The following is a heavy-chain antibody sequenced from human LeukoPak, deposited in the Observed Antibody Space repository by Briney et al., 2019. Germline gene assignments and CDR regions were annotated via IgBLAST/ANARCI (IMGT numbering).Heavy chain of an antibody. J-gene: IGHJ4*02. CDR3: ARASDSTCYPQLPFDY. CDR2: VCGGGGGGTT. Sequence: PGGSLRLSCAASVFTFNSYAMSWVRPAPGKGLEWVSAVCGGGGGGTTFYADSVKGRFTISRDNSTSTLFLQMNSLRAEDTALYYCARASDSTCYPQLPFDYWGQGTLVTVSS. D-gene: IGHD3-22*01. CDR1: VFTFNSYA. V-gene: IGHV3-23*01.